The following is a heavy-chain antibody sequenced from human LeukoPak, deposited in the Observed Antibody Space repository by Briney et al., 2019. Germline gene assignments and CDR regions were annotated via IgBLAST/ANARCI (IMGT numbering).Heavy chain of an antibody. CDR3: TSNMVQ. J-gene: IGHJ4*02. CDR1: GFTFSNAW. D-gene: IGHD3-10*01. V-gene: IGHV3-15*01. Sequence: GGSLRLSCAASGFTFSNAWMSWVRQAPGKGLEWVGLIKSTTEGETTDYATPVKGRFTISRDDSKNTLYLQMNSLKTEDTAVYYCTSNMVQWGQGTLVTVSS. CDR2: IKSTTEGETT.